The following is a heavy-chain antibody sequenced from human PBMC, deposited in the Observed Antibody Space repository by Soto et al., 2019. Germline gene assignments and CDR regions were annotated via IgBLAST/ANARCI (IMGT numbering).Heavy chain of an antibody. V-gene: IGHV3-21*01. D-gene: IGHD6-19*01. CDR2: ISSSSSYI. CDR1: GFTFSSYS. J-gene: IGHJ6*03. CDR3: ARDTAVAGTGRYYYYMDV. Sequence: GGSLRLSCAASGFTFSSYSMNWVRQAPGKGLEWVSSISSSSSYIYYADSVKGRFTISRDNAKKSLYLQMNSLRAEDTAVYYCARDTAVAGTGRYYYYMDVWGKGTTVTVSS.